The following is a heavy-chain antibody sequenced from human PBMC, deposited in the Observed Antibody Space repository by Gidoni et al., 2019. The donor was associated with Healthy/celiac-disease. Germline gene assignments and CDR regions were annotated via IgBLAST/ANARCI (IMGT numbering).Heavy chain of an antibody. J-gene: IGHJ4*02. Sequence: EVQLVESGGGLVQPGGSLRLSCAASGFTFSSYAMSWVRQAPGKGLEWVSAMSGSGGSTYYADSVKGRFTISRDNSKNTLYLQMNSLRAEDTAVYYCAKDQSGGVGVYDFWSGYYTSYYFDYWGQGTLVTVSS. CDR3: AKDQSGGVGVYDFWSGYYTSYYFDY. V-gene: IGHV3-23*04. D-gene: IGHD3-3*01. CDR2: MSGSGGST. CDR1: GFTFSSYA.